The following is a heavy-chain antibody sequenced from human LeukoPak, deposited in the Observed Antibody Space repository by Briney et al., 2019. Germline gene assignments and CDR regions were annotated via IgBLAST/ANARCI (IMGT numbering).Heavy chain of an antibody. D-gene: IGHD3-10*01. V-gene: IGHV3-30*18. CDR3: ANENYFGSGSYPDY. CDR1: GFTFSSYG. Sequence: GGSLRLSCAASGFTFSSYGMHWVRQAPGKGLEWVALISHDGSDKYYADSVKGRFTISRDNSKNTLSLQMNRLRAEDTAVYYCANENYFGSGSYPDYWGQGTLVTVSS. CDR2: ISHDGSDK. J-gene: IGHJ4*02.